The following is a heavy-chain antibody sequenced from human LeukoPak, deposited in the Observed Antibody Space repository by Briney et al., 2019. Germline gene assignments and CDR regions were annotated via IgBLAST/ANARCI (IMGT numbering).Heavy chain of an antibody. Sequence: GGSLRLSCAATGFKFDGYGMSWVRQAPGKGLEWVCDINWNGAWTGYADSVKGRFTISRDNAKNSLYLQMNSLRAEDTALYYCAGYYYDSSRGFDLWGQGTLVTVSA. D-gene: IGHD3-22*01. CDR3: AGYYYDSSRGFDL. J-gene: IGHJ5*02. CDR1: GFKFDGYG. CDR2: INWNGAWT. V-gene: IGHV3-20*04.